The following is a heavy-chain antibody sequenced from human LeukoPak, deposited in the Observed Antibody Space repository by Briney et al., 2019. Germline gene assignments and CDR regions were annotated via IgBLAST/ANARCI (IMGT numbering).Heavy chain of an antibody. J-gene: IGHJ5*02. CDR1: GFTFSSYG. D-gene: IGHD4-17*01. V-gene: IGHV3-23*01. CDR2: ISGSGGST. CDR3: AKDLKYYGDYVAWFDP. Sequence: GGSLRLSCAASGFTFSSYGMSWVRQAPGKGLEWVSAISGSGGSTYYADSVKGRFTISRDNSKNTLYLQMNSLRAEDTAVYYCAKDLKYYGDYVAWFDPWGQGTLVTVSS.